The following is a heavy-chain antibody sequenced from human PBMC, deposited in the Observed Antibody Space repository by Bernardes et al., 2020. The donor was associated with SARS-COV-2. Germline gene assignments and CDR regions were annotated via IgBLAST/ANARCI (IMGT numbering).Heavy chain of an antibody. J-gene: IGHJ4*02. CDR1: GFTLSSYW. Sequence: GSLRLSCAASGFTLSSYWMTWVRQAPGKGLEWVANIKQNGSEKYYVDSVKGRFTIFREDAKNSLTLQMNSLRVEDTAVYYCARGASHLRYWGQGVLVTVAA. CDR3: ARGASHLRY. V-gene: IGHV3-7*01. CDR2: IKQNGSEK.